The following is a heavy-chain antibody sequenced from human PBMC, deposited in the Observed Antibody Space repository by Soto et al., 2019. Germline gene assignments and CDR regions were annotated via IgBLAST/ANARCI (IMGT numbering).Heavy chain of an antibody. J-gene: IGHJ6*02. V-gene: IGHV3-23*01. CDR2: ISGSGTRT. CDR1: GFILSSSA. D-gene: IGHD3-3*01. CDR3: AKGPTIFGVVITYEYYYGMDV. Sequence: GSLRLSCAASGFILSSSAMSWVRQAPGRGLEWVSAISGSGTRTYYADSVKGRFTISGDRSKNTVYLQMNSLRAEDTAVYYCAKGPTIFGVVITYEYYYGMDVWGQGTTVTVSS.